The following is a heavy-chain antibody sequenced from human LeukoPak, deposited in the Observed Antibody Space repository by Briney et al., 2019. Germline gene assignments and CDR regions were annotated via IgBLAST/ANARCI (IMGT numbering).Heavy chain of an antibody. CDR1: GFSVSGKF. CDR2: IRSKAYGGTT. D-gene: IGHD3-10*01. J-gene: IGHJ4*02. Sequence: GGSLRLSCAASGFSVSGKFMSWFRQAPGKGLEWVGFIRSKAYGGTTEYAASVKGRFTISRDDSKSIAYLQMNSLKTEDTAVYYCTRGMVRGVINWGQGTLVTVSS. V-gene: IGHV3-49*03. CDR3: TRGMVRGVIN.